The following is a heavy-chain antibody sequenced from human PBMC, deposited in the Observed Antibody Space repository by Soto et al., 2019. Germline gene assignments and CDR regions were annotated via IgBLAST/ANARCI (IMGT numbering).Heavy chain of an antibody. CDR1: GYTFTSYD. V-gene: IGHV1-8*01. J-gene: IGHJ4*02. CDR2: MNPNSGNT. Sequence: GASVKVSCKASGYTFTSYDINWVRQATGQGLEWMGWMNPNSGNTGYAQKFQGRVTMTRNTSISTAYMELSSLRSEDTAVYYCARGLGRSGYPPGGYWGQGTLVTVSS. D-gene: IGHD5-12*01. CDR3: ARGLGRSGYPPGGY.